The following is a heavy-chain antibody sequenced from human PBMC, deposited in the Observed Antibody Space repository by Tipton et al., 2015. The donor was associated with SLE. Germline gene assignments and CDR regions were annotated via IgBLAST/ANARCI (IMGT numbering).Heavy chain of an antibody. Sequence: TLSLTCTVSGGPVSSGSYYWSWIRQPPGKGLEWIGYIYYSGSTNYNPSLKSRVTISVDTSKNQFSLKLSSVTAADTAVYYCARLIWFGELGAFDIWGQGTMVTVSS. J-gene: IGHJ3*02. V-gene: IGHV4-61*01. CDR1: GGPVSSGSYY. D-gene: IGHD3-10*01. CDR3: ARLIWFGELGAFDI. CDR2: IYYSGST.